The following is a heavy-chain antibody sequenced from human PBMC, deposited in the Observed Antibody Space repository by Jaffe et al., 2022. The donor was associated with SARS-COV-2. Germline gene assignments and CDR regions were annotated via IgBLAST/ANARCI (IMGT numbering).Heavy chain of an antibody. CDR3: SRDTIGGHSQDV. V-gene: IGHV3-7*01. Sequence: EVQVVESGGGLVQPGGSLRLSCGASGFMFSKFWMYWVRQAPGKGLEWVAKIKTDGSEKYYADSVEGRFTISRDNAKNSLYLQMNSLRAEDTAVYYCSRDTIGGHSQDVWGQGTTVTVSS. CDR1: GFMFSKFW. CDR2: IKTDGSEK. J-gene: IGHJ6*02. D-gene: IGHD3-16*01.